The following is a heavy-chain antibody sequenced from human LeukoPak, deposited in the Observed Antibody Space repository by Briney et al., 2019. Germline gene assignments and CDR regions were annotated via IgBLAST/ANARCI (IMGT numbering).Heavy chain of an antibody. J-gene: IGHJ6*03. CDR1: GGSFSGYY. V-gene: IGHV4-34*01. D-gene: IGHD3-10*01. CDR2: INHSGST. Sequence: SETLSLTCAVYGGSFSGYYWSWIRQPPGKGLEWIGEINHSGSTNYNPSLKSRVTISVDTSKNQFSLKLSSVTAADTAVYYCASIPSGERITMVRGVTPRFSYMDVWGKGTTVTVSS. CDR3: ASIPSGERITMVRGVTPRFSYMDV.